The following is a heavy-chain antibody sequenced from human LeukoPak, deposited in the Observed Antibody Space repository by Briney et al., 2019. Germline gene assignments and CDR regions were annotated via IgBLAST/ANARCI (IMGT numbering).Heavy chain of an antibody. CDR2: ISAYNGNT. D-gene: IGHD6-13*01. J-gene: IGHJ4*02. Sequence: ASVKVSCKASGYTFTSYGISWVRQAPGQGLEWMGWISAYNGNTNYAQKLQGRVTMTTDTSMSTAYMELRSLRSDDTAVYYCARGGRGIAAAGTSFDYWGQGTLVTVSS. V-gene: IGHV1-18*01. CDR3: ARGGRGIAAAGTSFDY. CDR1: GYTFTSYG.